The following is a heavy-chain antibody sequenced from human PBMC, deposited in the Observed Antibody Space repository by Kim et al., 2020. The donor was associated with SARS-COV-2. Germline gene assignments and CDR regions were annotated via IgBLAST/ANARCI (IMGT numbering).Heavy chain of an antibody. D-gene: IGHD3-22*01. V-gene: IGHV3-21*01. J-gene: IGHJ3*02. Sequence: ADSVKGRFTISREKPKNALYLEMNSLRAEDTAVYYCARARGSGYSDAFDIWGQGTMVTVSS. CDR3: ARARGSGYSDAFDI.